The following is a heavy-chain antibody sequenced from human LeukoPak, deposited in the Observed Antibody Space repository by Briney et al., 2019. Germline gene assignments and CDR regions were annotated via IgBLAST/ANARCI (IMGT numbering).Heavy chain of an antibody. V-gene: IGHV3-23*01. D-gene: IGHD3-22*01. CDR2: ATGATT. CDR3: TIMHAYYDGSGYWVD. Sequence: ATGATTSYAGSVKGRFTISRDNARDTLYMQMNSLRDEDTALYYCTIMHAYYDGSGYWVDWGQGTLVTVPS. J-gene: IGHJ4*02.